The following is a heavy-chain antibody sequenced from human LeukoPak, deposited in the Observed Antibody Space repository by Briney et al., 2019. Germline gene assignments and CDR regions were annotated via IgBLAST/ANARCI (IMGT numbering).Heavy chain of an antibody. D-gene: IGHD3-3*01. CDR1: GGSISSSSYY. CDR2: IYYSGST. J-gene: IGHJ4*02. CDR3: ARVVYDFWGGYYTCYFDY. Sequence: SETLSLTCTVSGGSISSSSYYWGWIRQPPGKGLEWIGSIYYSGSTYYNPSLKSRVTISVDTSKNQFSLKLSSVTAADTAVYYCARVVYDFWGGYYTCYFDYWGQGTLVTVSS. V-gene: IGHV4-39*07.